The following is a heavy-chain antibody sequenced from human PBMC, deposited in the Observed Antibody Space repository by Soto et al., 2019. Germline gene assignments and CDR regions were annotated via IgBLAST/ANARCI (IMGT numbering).Heavy chain of an antibody. CDR3: ARDISPLFIAAAGTGFFDY. Sequence: QVQLVESGGGVVQPGRSLRLSCAASGFTFSSYAMHWVRQAPGKGLEWVAVISYDGSNKYYADSVKGRFTISRDNSKNTLYLQMNSLRAEDTAVYYCARDISPLFIAAAGTGFFDYWGQGTLVTVSS. CDR2: ISYDGSNK. V-gene: IGHV3-30-3*01. J-gene: IGHJ4*02. D-gene: IGHD6-13*01. CDR1: GFTFSSYA.